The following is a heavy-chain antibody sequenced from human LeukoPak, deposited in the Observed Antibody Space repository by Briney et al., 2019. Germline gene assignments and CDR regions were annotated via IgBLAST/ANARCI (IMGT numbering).Heavy chain of an antibody. CDR2: IYHSGST. CDR1: GGSISSGGYS. J-gene: IGHJ4*02. V-gene: IGHV4-30-2*01. CDR3: ARGHDYGDYEPFDY. Sequence: PSQTLSLTCAVSGGSISSGGYSWSWIRQPPGKGLEWIGYIYHSGSTYYNPSLKSRVTISVDRSKNQFSLKLSSVIAADTAVYYCARGHDYGDYEPFDYWGQGTLVTVSS. D-gene: IGHD4-17*01.